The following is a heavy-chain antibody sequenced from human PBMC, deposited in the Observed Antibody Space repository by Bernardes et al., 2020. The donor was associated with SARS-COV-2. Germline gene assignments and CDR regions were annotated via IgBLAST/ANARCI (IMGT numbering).Heavy chain of an antibody. CDR1: GFTFRSYW. CDR3: ARASRNMDV. CDR2: LKEDGNER. Sequence: GSLRLSCSAPGFTFRSYWMTWVRQPPGKGLEWVANLKEDGNERYYVDSVRGRFTISRDNAKNTLFLQMNSLRADDTAVYYCARASRNMDVWGQGTTVTVSS. J-gene: IGHJ6*02. V-gene: IGHV3-7*04.